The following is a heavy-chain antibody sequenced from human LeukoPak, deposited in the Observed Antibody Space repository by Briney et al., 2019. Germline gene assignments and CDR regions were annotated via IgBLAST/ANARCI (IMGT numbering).Heavy chain of an antibody. CDR2: MNPNSGYT. Sequence: GASVKVSCKASGYTFTTYDINWVRQATGQGLEWMGWMNPNSGYTGYAQKFQGRVTITSDTSISTAYMELSSLRSEDTAVYYCARVTGSIDNSGEGTRVTVSS. V-gene: IGHV1-8*03. J-gene: IGHJ4*02. CDR1: GYTFTTYD. CDR3: ARVTGSIDN. D-gene: IGHD3-9*01.